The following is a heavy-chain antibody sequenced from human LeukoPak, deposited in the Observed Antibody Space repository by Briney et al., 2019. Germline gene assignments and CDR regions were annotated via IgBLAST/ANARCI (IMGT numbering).Heavy chain of an antibody. CDR3: ARVGCGVPSEWLFSMGAFDI. Sequence: GGSLRLSCAASGFTVSSNYMSWVRQAPGKGLEWVSVIYSGGSTYYADSVKGRFTISRDNSKNTLYPQMNSLRAEDTAVYYCARVGCGVPSEWLFSMGAFDIWGQGTMVTVSS. V-gene: IGHV3-53*01. CDR2: IYSGGST. J-gene: IGHJ3*02. CDR1: GFTVSSNY. D-gene: IGHD3-3*01.